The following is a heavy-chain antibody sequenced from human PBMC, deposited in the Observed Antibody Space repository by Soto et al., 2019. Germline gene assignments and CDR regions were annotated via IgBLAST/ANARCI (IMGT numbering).Heavy chain of an antibody. D-gene: IGHD3-22*01. CDR1: GGTFSSYA. CDR2: IIPIFGTA. J-gene: IGHJ4*02. CDR3: ARDRDRYDSSGYYPQNFDY. V-gene: IGHV1-69*13. Sequence: SVKVSCKASGGTFSSYAISWVRQAPGQGLEWMGGIIPIFGTANYAQKFQGRATITADESTSTAYMELSSLRSEDTAVYYCARDRDRYDSSGYYPQNFDYWGQGTLVTVSS.